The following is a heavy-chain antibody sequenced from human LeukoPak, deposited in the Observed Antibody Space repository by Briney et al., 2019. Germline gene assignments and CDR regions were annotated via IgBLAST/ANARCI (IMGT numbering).Heavy chain of an antibody. J-gene: IGHJ4*02. Sequence: GESLKISCKGSGYSFTSYWIGWVRQMPGKSLEWMGIIYPGDSDTRYSPSFQGQVTISADKSISTAYLQWSSLKASDTAMYCCARLLPRYYYDSSGYFDYWGQGTLVTVSS. CDR2: IYPGDSDT. CDR1: GYSFTSYW. V-gene: IGHV5-51*01. D-gene: IGHD3-22*01. CDR3: ARLLPRYYYDSSGYFDY.